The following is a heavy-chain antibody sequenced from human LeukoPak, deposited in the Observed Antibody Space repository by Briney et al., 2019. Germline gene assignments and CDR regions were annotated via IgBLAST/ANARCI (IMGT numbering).Heavy chain of an antibody. CDR2: IGTAGDT. D-gene: IGHD6-19*01. CDR1: GFTLSKYD. Sequence: GGSLRLSCAASGFTLSKYDMHWVRQVTGKGLEWVSGIGTAGDTYYADSVKGRFTTSRENAKNSFYLQINSLRAGDTAVYYCARAGSGGWYQFDLWGQGTLVTVSS. CDR3: ARAGSGGWYQFDL. V-gene: IGHV3-13*01. J-gene: IGHJ5*02.